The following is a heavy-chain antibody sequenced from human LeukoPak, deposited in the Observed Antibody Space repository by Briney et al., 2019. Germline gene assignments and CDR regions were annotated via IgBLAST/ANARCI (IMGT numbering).Heavy chain of an antibody. V-gene: IGHV3-11*01. CDR3: ARNMVRGVIFPLGY. Sequence: GGSLRLSCAASGFTFSDYYMNWIRQAPGKGLEWVSYTSTSGSTKYYADSVKGRFTMSRDNAKNSLYLQMNSLRAEDTAVYYCARNMVRGVIFPLGYWGQGILVTVSS. CDR1: GFTFSDYY. D-gene: IGHD3-10*01. J-gene: IGHJ4*02. CDR2: TSTSGSTK.